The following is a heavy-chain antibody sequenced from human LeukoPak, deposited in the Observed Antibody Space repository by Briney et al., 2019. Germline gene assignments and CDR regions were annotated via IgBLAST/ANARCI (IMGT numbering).Heavy chain of an antibody. CDR2: IYYSGAT. Sequence: SETLSLTCTVSGGSISNYYWTWIRQPPGKGLEWIGYIYYSGATNYNPSLKSRVTISLDTSKNQFSLKLSSVTETDTALYYCARETTLAGFDPWGQGTLVTVSS. D-gene: IGHD1-1*01. J-gene: IGHJ5*02. CDR3: ARETTLAGFDP. CDR1: GGSISNYY. V-gene: IGHV4-59*01.